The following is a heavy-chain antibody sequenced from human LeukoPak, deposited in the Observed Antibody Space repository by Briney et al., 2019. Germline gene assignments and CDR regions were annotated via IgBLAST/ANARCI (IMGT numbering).Heavy chain of an antibody. Sequence: PSETLSLTCTVSGGSNSSSSYYWGWIRQPPGKGLEWIGSIYYSGSTYYNPSLKSRVTVSVDTSKNQFSLKLSSVTAADTAVYYCARDSPPFVGGYSSGWGESYYFDYWGQGTLVTVSS. CDR1: GGSNSSSSYY. CDR3: ARDSPPFVGGYSSGWGESYYFDY. J-gene: IGHJ4*02. CDR2: IYYSGST. D-gene: IGHD6-19*01. V-gene: IGHV4-39*07.